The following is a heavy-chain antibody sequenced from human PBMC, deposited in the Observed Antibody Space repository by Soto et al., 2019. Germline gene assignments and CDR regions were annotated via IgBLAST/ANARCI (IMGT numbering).Heavy chain of an antibody. J-gene: IGHJ5*02. D-gene: IGHD2-2*01. CDR1: GFTFSSYS. CDR3: AREYCSSTSCLNWFDP. Sequence: PGGSLRLSCAASGFTFSSYSMNWVRQAPGKGLEWVSYISSSSSTIYYAETVKGRFTISRDNAKNSLYLQMNSLRAEDTAVYYCAREYCSSTSCLNWFDPWGQGTLVTVSS. CDR2: ISSSSSTI. V-gene: IGHV3-48*01.